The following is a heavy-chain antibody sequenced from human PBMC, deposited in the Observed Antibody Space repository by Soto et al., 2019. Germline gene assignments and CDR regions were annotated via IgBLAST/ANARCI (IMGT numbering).Heavy chain of an antibody. J-gene: IGHJ6*02. V-gene: IGHV3-30*03. CDR2: ISYDSTKT. CDR3: ARTRSAWSDFHYYSLDV. D-gene: IGHD1-26*01. Sequence: GGSLRLSCAASGFTFNSYGMHWVRQGPGNGLEWVAFISYDSTKTYYADSVKGRFTISRDNSNSALYVQMNSLTSEDTAVYYCARTRSAWSDFHYYSLDVWGQGTTVTVSS. CDR1: GFTFNSYG.